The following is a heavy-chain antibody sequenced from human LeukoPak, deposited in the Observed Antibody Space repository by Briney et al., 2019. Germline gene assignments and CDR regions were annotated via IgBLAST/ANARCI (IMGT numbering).Heavy chain of an antibody. D-gene: IGHD2-15*01. Sequence: PGGSLRLSCAASGFTFSDYYMSWIRQAPGKGLEWVSYISSSGSTIYYADSVKGRFTISRDNAKNSLYLQMNSLRAEDTAVYYCARATNIGYCSGGSCPEFDYWGQGTLVTVSS. CDR3: ARATNIGYCSGGSCPEFDY. J-gene: IGHJ4*02. CDR2: ISSSGSTI. CDR1: GFTFSDYY. V-gene: IGHV3-11*01.